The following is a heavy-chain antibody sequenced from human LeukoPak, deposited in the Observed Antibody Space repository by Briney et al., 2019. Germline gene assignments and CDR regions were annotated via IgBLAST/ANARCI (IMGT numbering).Heavy chain of an antibody. CDR1: GGSISSYY. V-gene: IGHV4-59*12. CDR3: ASAYYDILSGYYMDY. J-gene: IGHJ4*02. CDR2: IYYSGST. Sequence: PSETLSLTCTVSGGSISSYYWSWIRQPPGKGLEWIGYIYYSGSTSYNPSLKSRVTISVDTSKNQFSLKLTSVTAADTAVYYCASAYYDILSGYYMDYWSQGTLVTVSS. D-gene: IGHD3-9*01.